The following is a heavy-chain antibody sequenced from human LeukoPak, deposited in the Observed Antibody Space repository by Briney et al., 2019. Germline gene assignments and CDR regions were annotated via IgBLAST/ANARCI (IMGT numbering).Heavy chain of an antibody. D-gene: IGHD4-17*01. CDR3: AKDWDDCGDYVDYFDY. V-gene: IGHV3-30*18. CDR2: ISYDGSNK. J-gene: IGHJ4*02. CDR1: GFTFSSYG. Sequence: GGSLRLSCAASGFTFSSYGMHWVRQAPGKGLEWVAVISYDGSNKYYADSVKGRFTISRDNSKNTLYLQMNSLRAEDTAVYYCAKDWDDCGDYVDYFDYWGQGTLVTVSS.